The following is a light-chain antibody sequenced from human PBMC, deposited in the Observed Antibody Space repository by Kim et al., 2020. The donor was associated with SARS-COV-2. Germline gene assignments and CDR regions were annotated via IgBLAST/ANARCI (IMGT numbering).Light chain of an antibody. Sequence: ASVGDRVTITCRATQAIGKDLGSYQQKPGRTPKRLIYAASTLQSGVPSRFIGSGSGTEFTLTISGLQPEDVANYYCQKHNSDPWTFGQGTQVEIK. J-gene: IGKJ1*01. CDR2: AAS. CDR3: QKHNSDPWT. CDR1: QAIGKD. V-gene: IGKV1-27*01.